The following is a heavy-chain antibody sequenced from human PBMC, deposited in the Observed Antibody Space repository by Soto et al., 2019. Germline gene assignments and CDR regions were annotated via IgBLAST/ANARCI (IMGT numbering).Heavy chain of an antibody. CDR1: GGSFRGYY. Sequence: SETLSLTCAVYGGSFRGYYWSWIRQPPGKGLEWIGEINHSGSTNYNPSLKSRVTISVDTSKNQFSLKLSSVTAADTAVYYCARAGYSYGYYYYYGMDVWGQGTTVTVSS. V-gene: IGHV4-34*01. CDR2: INHSGST. D-gene: IGHD5-18*01. CDR3: ARAGYSYGYYYYYGMDV. J-gene: IGHJ6*02.